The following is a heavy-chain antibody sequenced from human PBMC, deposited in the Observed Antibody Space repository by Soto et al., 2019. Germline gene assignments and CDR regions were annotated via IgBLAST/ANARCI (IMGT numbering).Heavy chain of an antibody. CDR3: ARSRNKAPVFDY. CDR1: GFTFSSYS. Sequence: GGSLRLSCAASGFTFSSYSMNWVRQAPGKGLEWVSSISSSSSYIYYADSVKGRFTISRDNAKNSLYLQMNSLRAEDTAVYYCARSRNKAPVFDYWGQGTLVTVSS. D-gene: IGHD1-1*01. J-gene: IGHJ4*02. V-gene: IGHV3-21*01. CDR2: ISSSSSYI.